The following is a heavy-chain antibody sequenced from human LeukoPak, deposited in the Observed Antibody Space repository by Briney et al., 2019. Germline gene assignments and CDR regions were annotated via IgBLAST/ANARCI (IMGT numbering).Heavy chain of an antibody. D-gene: IGHD2-8*02. CDR1: GYSFSNYW. CDR2: IYPDDSDT. V-gene: IGHV5-51*01. J-gene: IGHJ4*02. Sequence: GESLKISCKGSGYSFSNYWIGWVRQMPGRGLEWMGMIYPDDSDTRYSPSFQGQVTISADKSISTAYLQWSSLKASNTAIYYCARRDCTVGSCSFDFWGQGTLVTVSS. CDR3: ARRDCTVGSCSFDF.